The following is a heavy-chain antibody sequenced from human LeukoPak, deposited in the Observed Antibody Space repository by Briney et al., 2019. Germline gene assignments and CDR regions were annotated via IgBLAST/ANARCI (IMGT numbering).Heavy chain of an antibody. CDR3: AREVDCSSTSCYKNTMGY. CDR1: GYSISSGYY. CDR2: IYHSGST. J-gene: IGHJ4*02. Sequence: SETLSLTCAVSGYSISSGYYWGWIRQPPGQGLEWIGSIYHSGSTYYNPSLKSRVTISVDTSKNQFSLKLSSVTAADTAVYYCAREVDCSSTSCYKNTMGYWGQGTLVTVSS. D-gene: IGHD2-2*02. V-gene: IGHV4-38-2*02.